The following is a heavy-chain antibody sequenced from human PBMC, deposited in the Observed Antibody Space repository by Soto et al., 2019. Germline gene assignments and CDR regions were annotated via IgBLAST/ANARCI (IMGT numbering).Heavy chain of an antibody. CDR3: ARDPDYGGNSGLGLVDY. CDR1: GGTFSNYS. Sequence: QVQLVQSGAEVKKPGSSVKVSCKASGGKASGGTFSNYSINWVRQAPGQGLEWMGGIIPIFGTPNYAQKFQGRVTITADQFTSTAYMELSSLRSEDTAVYYCARDPDYGGNSGLGLVDYWGQGTLVTVSS. D-gene: IGHD4-17*01. V-gene: IGHV1-69*01. CDR2: IIPIFGTP. J-gene: IGHJ4*02.